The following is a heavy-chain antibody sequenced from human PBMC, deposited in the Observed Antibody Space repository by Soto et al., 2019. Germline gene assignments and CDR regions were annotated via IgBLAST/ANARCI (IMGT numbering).Heavy chain of an antibody. V-gene: IGHV1-18*01. CDR2: IRVYNGNT. J-gene: IGHJ5*02. CDR3: ARVVGALGPWFDP. CDR1: GYTFTSYG. Sequence: QVQLVQSGAEVKKPGASVKVSCKASGYTFTSYGISWGRQAPGQGLEWMGRIRVYNGNTNYAQKLHGSATMTTDTSTSTAYMELRSLRSDDTAVYYCARVVGALGPWFDPWGQGTLVTVSS. D-gene: IGHD1-26*01.